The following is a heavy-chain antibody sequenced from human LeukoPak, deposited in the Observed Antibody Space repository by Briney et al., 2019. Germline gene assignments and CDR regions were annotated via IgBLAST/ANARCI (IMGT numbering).Heavy chain of an antibody. CDR3: AKYSPKAAAGTSFDP. D-gene: IGHD6-13*01. V-gene: IGHV3-66*01. CDR1: GFMVSRKD. J-gene: IGHJ5*02. Sequence: GGSLRLSCGPSGFMVSRKDMTGVRQSPGEGREWVLLIKRGGDTFYTDRVKGRFTISRDNSKNTLYLQMNSLRGEDTAVYYCAKYSPKAAAGTSFDPWGQGALVTVSA. CDR2: IKRGGDT.